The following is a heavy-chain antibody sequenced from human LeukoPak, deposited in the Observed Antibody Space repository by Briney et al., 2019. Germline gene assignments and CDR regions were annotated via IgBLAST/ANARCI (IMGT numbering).Heavy chain of an antibody. J-gene: IGHJ4*02. D-gene: IGHD3-16*01. Sequence: ASVKVSCKALGYPFTAFSLHWVRPAPGQGPEWMAIINPGIFTTTYAQKLQDRITVTSDTSTATVYMELRSLRLGDTAVYFCARDWAHGSFDLWGQGTLVTVSS. CDR1: GYPFTAFS. CDR3: ARDWAHGSFDL. V-gene: IGHV1-46*01. CDR2: INPGIFTT.